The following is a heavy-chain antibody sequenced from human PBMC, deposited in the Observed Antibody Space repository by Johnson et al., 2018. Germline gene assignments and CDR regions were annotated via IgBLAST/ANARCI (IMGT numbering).Heavy chain of an antibody. J-gene: IGHJ1*01. CDR1: GGTFSSYA. D-gene: IGHD1-26*01. CDR2: IIPIFGTA. Sequence: QVQLQESGAEVKKPGSSVKVSCKASGGTFSSYAISWVRQAPGQGLEWMGGIIPIFGTANYAQKFQGRVTITAGESTSTAYMGLSSLRSEDTAVDYCARDRGVGAPEYFQHWGQGTLVTVSS. CDR3: ARDRGVGAPEYFQH. V-gene: IGHV1-69*01.